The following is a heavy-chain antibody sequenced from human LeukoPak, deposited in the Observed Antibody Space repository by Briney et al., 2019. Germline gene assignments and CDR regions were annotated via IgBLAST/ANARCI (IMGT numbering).Heavy chain of an antibody. J-gene: IGHJ3*02. V-gene: IGHV4-31*03. Sequence: SETLSLTCTVSGGSISSGGYYWSWIRQHPGKGLEWIGYIYYSGSTYYNPSLKSRVTISVGTSKNHFSLKLSSVTAADTAVYYCARVHQTGYSIFDIWGQGTTVTVSS. CDR3: ARVHQTGYSIFDI. D-gene: IGHD3-9*01. CDR1: GGSISSGGYY. CDR2: IYYSGST.